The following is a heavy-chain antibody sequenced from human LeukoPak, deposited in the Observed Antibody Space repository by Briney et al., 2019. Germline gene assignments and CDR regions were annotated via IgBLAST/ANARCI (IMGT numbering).Heavy chain of an antibody. Sequence: GGSLRLSCAASGSTFSSYGLHWVRQAPGKGLEWVAVISYDGSNKYYAGSVKGRFTISRDNSKNTLYLQMNSLRAEDTAVYYCAKGARYDSSGYHPSFFDYWGQGTLVTVSS. CDR1: GSTFSSYG. J-gene: IGHJ4*02. CDR3: AKGARYDSSGYHPSFFDY. V-gene: IGHV3-30*18. D-gene: IGHD3-22*01. CDR2: ISYDGSNK.